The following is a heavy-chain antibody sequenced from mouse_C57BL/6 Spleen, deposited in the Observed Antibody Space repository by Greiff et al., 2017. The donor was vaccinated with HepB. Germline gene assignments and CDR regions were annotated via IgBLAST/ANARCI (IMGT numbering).Heavy chain of an antibody. Sequence: EVQRVESGPGLVKPSQSLSLTCSVTGYSITSGYYWNWIRQFPGNKLEWMGYISYDGSNNYNPSLKNRISITRDTSKNQFFLKLNSVTTEDTATYYCARDAGTGPPWFAYWGQGTLVTVSA. J-gene: IGHJ3*01. D-gene: IGHD4-1*01. CDR2: ISYDGSN. CDR1: GYSITSGYY. CDR3: ARDAGTGPPWFAY. V-gene: IGHV3-6*01.